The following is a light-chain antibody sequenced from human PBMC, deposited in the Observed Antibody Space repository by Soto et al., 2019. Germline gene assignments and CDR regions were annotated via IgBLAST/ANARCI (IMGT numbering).Light chain of an antibody. CDR2: DAS. J-gene: IGKJ1*01. CDR1: QSISSW. CDR3: QLYKIYRK. V-gene: IGKV1-5*01. Sequence: ESQMTQALATLSASIRDRDTITCQASQSISSWLAWYQQKPEKAPKLLIYDASSLESGVPSRVSGSGSGTEFTLNISRLQADDCTPYYRQLYKIYRKSGQETMM.